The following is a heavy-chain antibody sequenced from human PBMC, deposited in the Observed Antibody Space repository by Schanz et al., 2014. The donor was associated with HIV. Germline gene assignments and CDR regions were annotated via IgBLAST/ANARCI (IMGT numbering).Heavy chain of an antibody. Sequence: VQLLESGGGLVQPGGSLRLSCVASRFTFNTYAMAWVRQAPGKGLEWVAVISYDGSNEYYGDSVKGRFTISRDNSKNTLYLQMNSLRAEDTAVYYCARVANWDYYGMDVWGRGTTVTVSS. V-gene: IGHV3-30*03. CDR2: ISYDGSNE. CDR1: RFTFNTYA. J-gene: IGHJ6*02. D-gene: IGHD3-16*01. CDR3: ARVANWDYYGMDV.